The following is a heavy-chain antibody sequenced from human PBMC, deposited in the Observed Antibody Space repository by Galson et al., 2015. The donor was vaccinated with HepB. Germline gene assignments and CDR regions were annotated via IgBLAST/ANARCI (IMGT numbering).Heavy chain of an antibody. Sequence: SLRLSCAASGFTFNIYTMHWVRQAPGKGLEWVATISSAGDIQYYADSVKGRFTISRDNSKNMLYLQMNSLRAEDTAVYYCTRDAVGRGSGSYSAFDYWGQGSLVTVSS. V-gene: IGHV3-30-3*01. CDR1: GFTFNIYT. D-gene: IGHD1-26*01. CDR3: TRDAVGRGSGSYSAFDY. CDR2: ISSAGDIQ. J-gene: IGHJ4*02.